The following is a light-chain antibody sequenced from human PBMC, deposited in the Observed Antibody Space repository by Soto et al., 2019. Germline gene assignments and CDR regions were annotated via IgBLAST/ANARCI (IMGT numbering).Light chain of an antibody. J-gene: IGKJ4*01. Sequence: EIVLTQSPATLSLSPGERATLSCRASQSVVSYLAWYQQKPGHAPRLLIYDASNRATGIPARFSGSGSGTDFTLTISSLEPEDFAVYFCQQRINWPLTFGGGTKVEIK. CDR2: DAS. V-gene: IGKV3-11*01. CDR3: QQRINWPLT. CDR1: QSVVSY.